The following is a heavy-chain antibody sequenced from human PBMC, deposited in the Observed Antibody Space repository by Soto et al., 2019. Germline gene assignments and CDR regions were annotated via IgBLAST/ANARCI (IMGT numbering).Heavy chain of an antibody. CDR1: GYSFTSYW. V-gene: IGHV5-51*01. Sequence: GESLKISCKGSGYSFTSYWIGWVRQMPGKGLEWMGIIYPGDSDTGYSPSFQGQVTISADKSISTAYLQWSSLKASDTAMYYCARRGGYCSGGSCYYYYGMDVWGQGTTVTVSS. CDR3: ARRGGYCSGGSCYYYYGMDV. J-gene: IGHJ6*02. D-gene: IGHD2-15*01. CDR2: IYPGDSDT.